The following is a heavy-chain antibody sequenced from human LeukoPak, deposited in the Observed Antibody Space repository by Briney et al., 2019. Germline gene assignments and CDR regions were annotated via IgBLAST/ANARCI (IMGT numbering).Heavy chain of an antibody. Sequence: GGSLRLSCAASGFTFSSYAMSWVRQAPGKGLEWVSAISGSGGSTYYADSVKGRFTISRDNSKNTLYLQMNSLRAEDTAVYHCAKALGIVGATHIGGYYYYGMDVWGQGTTVTVSS. CDR1: GFTFSSYA. V-gene: IGHV3-23*01. J-gene: IGHJ6*02. CDR3: AKALGIVGATHIGGYYYYGMDV. CDR2: ISGSGGST. D-gene: IGHD1-26*01.